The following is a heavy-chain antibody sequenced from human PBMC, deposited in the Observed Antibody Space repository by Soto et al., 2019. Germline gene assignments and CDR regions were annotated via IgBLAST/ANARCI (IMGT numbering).Heavy chain of an antibody. Sequence: PGGSLRLSCAASGFTFSSYWMHWVRQAPGKGLVWVSRINSEGSTTSHADSVKGRFTISRDNAKNTLYLQMNSLRTEDTAVYYCAGSYSSNWFDPWGQGTLVTVSS. CDR1: GFTFSSYW. V-gene: IGHV3-74*01. D-gene: IGHD3-10*01. CDR3: AGSYSSNWFDP. J-gene: IGHJ5*02. CDR2: INSEGSTT.